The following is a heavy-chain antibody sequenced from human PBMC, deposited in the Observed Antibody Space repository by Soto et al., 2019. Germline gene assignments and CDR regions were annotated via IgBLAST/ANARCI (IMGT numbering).Heavy chain of an antibody. J-gene: IGHJ4*02. Sequence: QVLLVESGGGLVQPGGSLRLSCAASGFTFSDSYMSWIRQAPGKGLEWVSYINSSSSTSNYADSVRGRFTISRDNAKNSLYLQMNSLRAEDTAVYYCARDNGGSFDYWGQGTLVTVSS. V-gene: IGHV3-11*01. CDR1: GFTFSDSY. CDR3: ARDNGGSFDY. CDR2: INSSSSTS. D-gene: IGHD2-8*01.